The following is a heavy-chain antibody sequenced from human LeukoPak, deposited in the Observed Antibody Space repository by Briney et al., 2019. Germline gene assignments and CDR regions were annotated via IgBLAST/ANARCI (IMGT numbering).Heavy chain of an antibody. CDR2: IYYSGST. D-gene: IGHD3-16*01. Sequence: PSETLSLTCAVSGYSIGSSNWWGWIRQPPGKGLEWIGYIYYSGSTYYNPSLKSRVTMSLDTSKNQFSLKLGSVTAVDTAVYYCALGRGGVFYFDYWGQGTLVTVSS. V-gene: IGHV4-28*01. CDR1: GYSIGSSNW. J-gene: IGHJ4*02. CDR3: ALGRGGVFYFDY.